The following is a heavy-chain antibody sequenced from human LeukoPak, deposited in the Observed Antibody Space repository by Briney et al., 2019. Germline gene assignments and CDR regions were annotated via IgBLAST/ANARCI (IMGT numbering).Heavy chain of an antibody. D-gene: IGHD4-17*01. CDR3: ARDDYGDYSYYYGMDV. Sequence: GASVKVSCKAPGYTFTGYYMHWVRQAPGQGLEWMGWINPNSGGTNYAQKFQGRVTMTRDTSISTAYMELSRLRSDDTAVYYCARDDYGDYSYYYGMDVWGQGTTVTVSS. V-gene: IGHV1-2*02. J-gene: IGHJ6*02. CDR2: INPNSGGT. CDR1: GYTFTGYY.